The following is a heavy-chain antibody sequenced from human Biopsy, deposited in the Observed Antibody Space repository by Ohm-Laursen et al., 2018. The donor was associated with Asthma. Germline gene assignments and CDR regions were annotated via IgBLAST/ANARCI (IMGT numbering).Heavy chain of an antibody. CDR3: ARTYYDFLTGQVNDALAM. CDR1: GYTFINYA. J-gene: IGHJ3*02. D-gene: IGHD3-9*01. V-gene: IGHV1-3*01. Sequence: ASVKVSCKASGYTFINYAIHWVRQAPGQRLEWMGWINAGNGNTKYSEKFQGKVTITRDTSASTAYMDLSSLRSEDTAVYYCARTYYDFLTGQVNDALAMWGQGTVVTVSS. CDR2: INAGNGNT.